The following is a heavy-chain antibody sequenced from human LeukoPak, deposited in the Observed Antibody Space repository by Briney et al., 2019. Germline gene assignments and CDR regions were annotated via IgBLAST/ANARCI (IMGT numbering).Heavy chain of an antibody. CDR3: ARDSDRNLDY. J-gene: IGHJ4*02. V-gene: IGHV3-48*04. CDR2: ISSSSSTI. CDR1: GFTFSSYS. Sequence: TGGSLRLSCAASGFTFSSYSMNWVRQAPGKGLEWVSYISSSSSTIYYADSVKGRFTISRDNAKNSLYLQMNSLRAEDTAVYYCARDSDRNLDYWGQGTLVTVSS. D-gene: IGHD1-14*01.